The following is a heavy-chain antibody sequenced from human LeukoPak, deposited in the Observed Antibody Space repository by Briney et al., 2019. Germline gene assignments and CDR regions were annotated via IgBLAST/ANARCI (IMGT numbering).Heavy chain of an antibody. CDR2: ISYDGSNK. D-gene: IGHD2-2*01. Sequence: GGSLRLSCAASGFTFSSYGMHWVRQAPGKGLEWVAVISYDGSNKYYADSVKGRFTISRDNSKNTLYLQMNSLRAEDTAVYYCAGCSSTSCYLGYWGQGTLVTVSS. CDR1: GFTFSSYG. V-gene: IGHV3-30*03. J-gene: IGHJ4*02. CDR3: AGCSSTSCYLGY.